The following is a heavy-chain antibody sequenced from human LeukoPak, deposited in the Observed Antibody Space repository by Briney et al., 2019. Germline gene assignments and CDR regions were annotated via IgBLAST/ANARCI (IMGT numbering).Heavy chain of an antibody. CDR2: INYSGTT. CDR1: ADSIISSTNY. D-gene: IGHD3-10*01. Sequence: SETLSLTCSVSADSIISSTNYWGWIRQPPGKGLEWIGTINYSGTTYYNPALKSRVTISVDTSENQFSLKLSSVTAADTAVYYCARHSASGSYYLFDSWGQGTLVTVSS. V-gene: IGHV4-39*01. J-gene: IGHJ4*02. CDR3: ARHSASGSYYLFDS.